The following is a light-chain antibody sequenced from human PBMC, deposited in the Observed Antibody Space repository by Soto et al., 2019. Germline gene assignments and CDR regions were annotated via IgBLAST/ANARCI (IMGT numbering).Light chain of an antibody. Sequence: TVMTQSPATLSVSPGERATLSCRASQSVSSGAFAWYRQKPGQAPGLLIYGASKRATGTPDRFSGSGSGTDFTLTISRLEPEDSAVYHCQQYGSSPTTFGQGTKVDIK. CDR2: GAS. CDR3: QQYGSSPTT. J-gene: IGKJ1*01. V-gene: IGKV3-20*01. CDR1: QSVSSGA.